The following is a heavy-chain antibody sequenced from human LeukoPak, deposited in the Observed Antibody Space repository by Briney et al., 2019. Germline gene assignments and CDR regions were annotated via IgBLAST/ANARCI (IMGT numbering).Heavy chain of an antibody. D-gene: IGHD3-9*01. CDR1: GFTVSSYA. Sequence: GGSLRLACAASGFTVSSYAVSWVRQARGKGLEWVSAISGSGGSTYYADPVKGRFTISRDNSKNTPYLQRNSLRAEDTAVYYCAKAMYDILTGYPYNWFDPWGQGTLVTVSS. V-gene: IGHV3-23*01. CDR3: AKAMYDILTGYPYNWFDP. J-gene: IGHJ5*02. CDR2: ISGSGGST.